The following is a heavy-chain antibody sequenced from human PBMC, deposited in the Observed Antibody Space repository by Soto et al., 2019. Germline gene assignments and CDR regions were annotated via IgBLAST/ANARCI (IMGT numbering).Heavy chain of an antibody. CDR2: VYSGGNT. V-gene: IGHV3-66*01. CDR1: GFTVSGIY. J-gene: IGHJ4*02. Sequence: PGGSLRLSCAASGFTVSGIYMSWVRQAPGKGLEWVSVVYSGGNTYYADSVKGRFTSSRDNSKNTLYLQMNSLRAEDTAVYYCTRSTEKPYWGQGTLVTVSS. CDR3: TRSTEKPY.